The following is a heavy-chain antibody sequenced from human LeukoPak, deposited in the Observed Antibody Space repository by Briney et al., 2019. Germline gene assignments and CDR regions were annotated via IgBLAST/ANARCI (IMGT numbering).Heavy chain of an antibody. V-gene: IGHV3-23*01. J-gene: IGHJ5*02. D-gene: IGHD6-13*01. CDR3: AKGSIAAAASTNWFDP. CDR1: GFTFSSYA. Sequence: PGGSLRLSCAASGFTFSSYAMSWVRQAPGKGLEWVSAISGSGGSTYYADSVKGRFTISRDNSQNTLYLQMNSLRAEDTAVYYCAKGSIAAAASTNWFDPWGQGTLVTVSS. CDR2: ISGSGGST.